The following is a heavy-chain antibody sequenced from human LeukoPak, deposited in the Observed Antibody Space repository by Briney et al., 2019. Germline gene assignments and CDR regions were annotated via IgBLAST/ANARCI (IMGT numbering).Heavy chain of an antibody. CDR2: INHSGST. Sequence: PSETLSLTCAVYGGSFSGYYWSWIRQPPGKGLEWIGEINHSGSTNYNPSLKSRVTISVDTSKNQFSLRLSSVTAADTAVYYCARDGTYGLGSSRTIPFDYWGQGTLVTVSS. V-gene: IGHV4-34*01. CDR1: GGSFSGYY. D-gene: IGHD3-10*01. CDR3: ARDGTYGLGSSRTIPFDY. J-gene: IGHJ4*02.